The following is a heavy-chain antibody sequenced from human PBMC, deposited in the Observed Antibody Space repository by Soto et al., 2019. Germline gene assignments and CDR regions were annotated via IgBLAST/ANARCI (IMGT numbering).Heavy chain of an antibody. CDR2: IGTLSDT. J-gene: IGHJ5*02. CDR3: ARGRSFSYDSTPPPMFDP. V-gene: IGHV3-13*01. D-gene: IGHD3-10*01. CDR1: GFTFSTFD. Sequence: DVQLVESGGGLVQPGGSLRLSCAGSGFTFSTFDIHWVRQAPGKGLEWVSGIGTLSDTFYAASVQGRFTISRQNAKYSVYLQMNSLRAGDTAFYYCARGRSFSYDSTPPPMFDPWGQGTLVTVSS.